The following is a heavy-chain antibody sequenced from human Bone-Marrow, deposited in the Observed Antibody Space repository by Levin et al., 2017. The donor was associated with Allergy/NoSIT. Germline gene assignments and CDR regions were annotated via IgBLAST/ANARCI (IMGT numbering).Heavy chain of an antibody. CDR3: AKARRAKVWNGYETHMDV. J-gene: IGHJ6*03. Sequence: GGSLRLSCIASGASLSAYAVHWVRRPPGKGLEWVSGVNAGGSSTYYLDSVKARFTISRDNSRNTVFLQMSSLRAADTAVYYCAKARRAKVWNGYETHMDVWGRGTTVSVSS. V-gene: IGHV3-23*03. CDR1: GASLSAYA. D-gene: IGHD5-24*01. CDR2: VNAGGSST.